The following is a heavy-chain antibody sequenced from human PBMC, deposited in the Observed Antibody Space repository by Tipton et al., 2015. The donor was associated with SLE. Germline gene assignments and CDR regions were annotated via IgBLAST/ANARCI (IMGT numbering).Heavy chain of an antibody. Sequence: TLSLTYTVSGGSINNTYWSWIRQPPGKGLEWIGHIYYSGNTKYNPSLKSRLTISVDTSKNQFSLKLTSVTAADTAVYYCARDKPTYSCLDYWGQGTLVTVSS. D-gene: IGHD2-2*01. CDR1: GGSINNTY. CDR2: IYYSGNT. CDR3: ARDKPTYSCLDY. V-gene: IGHV4-59*01. J-gene: IGHJ4*02.